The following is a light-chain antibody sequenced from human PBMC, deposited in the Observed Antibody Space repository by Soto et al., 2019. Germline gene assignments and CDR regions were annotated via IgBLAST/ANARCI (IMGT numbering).Light chain of an antibody. J-gene: IGLJ3*02. CDR1: SGSIASNY. CDR3: QSYDATNQV. Sequence: NFRLTQPHSVSESPGKTVIISCTRSSGSIASNYVQWDQQRPGSSPTTVIYEDNQRPSGVPDRFSGSIDSSSNSASLTISGLETEDEADYFCQSYDATNQVFGGGTKLTVL. V-gene: IGLV6-57*01. CDR2: EDN.